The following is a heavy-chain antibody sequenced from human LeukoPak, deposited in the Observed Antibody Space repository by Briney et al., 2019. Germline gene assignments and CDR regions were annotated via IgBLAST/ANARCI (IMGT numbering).Heavy chain of an antibody. Sequence: PGGSLRLSCVTSGFIFSSYGIHWVRQVPGTGLEWVANIKQDGSDRNYVTSVRGRFTISRDNAESSLYLQMNSLRAEDTAVYYCVRNLAVAGTCFDSWGQGTLVTVSS. CDR3: VRNLAVAGTCFDS. V-gene: IGHV3-7*03. J-gene: IGHJ4*02. D-gene: IGHD6-19*01. CDR2: IKQDGSDR. CDR1: GFIFSSYG.